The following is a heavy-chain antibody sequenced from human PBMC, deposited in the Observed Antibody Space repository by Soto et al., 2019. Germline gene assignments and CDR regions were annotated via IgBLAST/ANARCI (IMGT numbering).Heavy chain of an antibody. J-gene: IGHJ6*02. CDR3: ARDRLVTYGYGMDV. V-gene: IGHV3-33*01. D-gene: IGHD4-17*01. CDR1: GFTFRSYG. Sequence: QMQLVESGGGVVQPGRSLRLSCAASGFTFRSYGIHWVRQAPGKGLEWVALIWFDGSKKYYVDSVKGRFAVSRDNSKNTLYLQMNSLRVEDTAVYYCARDRLVTYGYGMDVWGQGTTVTVSS. CDR2: IWFDGSKK.